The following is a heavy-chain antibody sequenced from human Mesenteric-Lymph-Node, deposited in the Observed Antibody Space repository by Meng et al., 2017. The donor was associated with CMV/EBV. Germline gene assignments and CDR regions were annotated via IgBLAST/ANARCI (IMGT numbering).Heavy chain of an antibody. Sequence: SDTLSLTCTVSGDSIINYYWTWVRQPPGRRPESIGYIFYSGSTSYNPSLKSRVTMSLDTSKNQFSLELRSLTAADTAVYYCAREGVGAFDYWGQGILVTVSS. CDR3: AREGVGAFDY. J-gene: IGHJ4*02. CDR2: IFYSGST. V-gene: IGHV4-59*01. D-gene: IGHD2-15*01. CDR1: GDSIINYY.